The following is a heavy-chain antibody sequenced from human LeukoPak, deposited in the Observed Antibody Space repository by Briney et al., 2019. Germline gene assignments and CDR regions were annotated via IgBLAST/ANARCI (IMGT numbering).Heavy chain of an antibody. Sequence: ASVKVSCKASGYTFTGYYMHWVRQAPGQGLEWMGWINPNSGGTNYAQKFQGWVTMTRDTSISTAYMEQSRLRSDDTAVYYCARSAYCTNGVCYRLQLGYWGQGTLVTVSS. CDR2: INPNSGGT. J-gene: IGHJ4*02. CDR1: GYTFTGYY. CDR3: ARSAYCTNGVCYRLQLGY. D-gene: IGHD2-8*01. V-gene: IGHV1-2*04.